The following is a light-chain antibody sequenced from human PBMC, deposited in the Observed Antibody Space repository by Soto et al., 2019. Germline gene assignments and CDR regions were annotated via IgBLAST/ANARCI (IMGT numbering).Light chain of an antibody. CDR3: QQSSGFSWT. V-gene: IGKV1-5*03. J-gene: IGKJ1*01. CDR1: QSPSGW. CDR2: KAY. Sequence: DIQLTQSPSTLSASVGDRVVITCRASQSPSGWLAWYQQKPGKAPKLLIYKAYNLVIGVPSRFRGSGSGKEFTLTIIRLQPDDFATYYGQQSSGFSWTYGQGTKVEI.